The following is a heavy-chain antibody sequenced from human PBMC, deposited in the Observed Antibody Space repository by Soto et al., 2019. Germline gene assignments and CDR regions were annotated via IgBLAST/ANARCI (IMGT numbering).Heavy chain of an antibody. Sequence: QVQLVQSGAEVKHPGSSVKVSCKASGGTLSDYAVSWVRQARGQGLEWMGGIMPTLDSANYAQKFQGRLTITADESTSTANMALSRLTSDATAIYYCAVAAVREILTEQSSGMAVWGQGTSVTVSS. CDR1: GGTLSDYA. CDR2: IMPTLDSA. CDR3: AVAAVREILTEQSSGMAV. J-gene: IGHJ6*02. V-gene: IGHV1-69*19. D-gene: IGHD3-10*01.